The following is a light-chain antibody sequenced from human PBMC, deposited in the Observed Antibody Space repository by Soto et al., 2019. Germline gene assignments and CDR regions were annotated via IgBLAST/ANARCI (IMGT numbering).Light chain of an antibody. CDR3: CSYAQSSTYV. J-gene: IGLJ1*01. CDR1: SSGVLTYDL. Sequence: QSALTQPASVSGSPGQSITISCTGASSGVLTYDLVSWYQHHPGKAPKLIISEVSKRPSGVPNRFSGSKSGSTASLTISGLQAEDEADYYCCSYAQSSTYVFGTGTKVTVL. V-gene: IGLV2-23*02. CDR2: EVS.